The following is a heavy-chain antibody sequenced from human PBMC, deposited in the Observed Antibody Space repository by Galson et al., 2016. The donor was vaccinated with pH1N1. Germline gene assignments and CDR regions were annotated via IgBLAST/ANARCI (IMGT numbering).Heavy chain of an antibody. J-gene: IGHJ4*02. CDR1: ASTFSMYW. D-gene: IGHD3-22*01. CDR2: INQDGSQK. CDR3: ARVAYDTNSL. V-gene: IGHV3-7*01. Sequence: SLRLSCAASASTFSMYWMNWVRRAPGKGLEWVANINQDGSQKYYVDSVKGRFTISRDNAKNSVYLQMNSLRVEDTAAYYCARVAYDTNSLWGQGILVTVSS.